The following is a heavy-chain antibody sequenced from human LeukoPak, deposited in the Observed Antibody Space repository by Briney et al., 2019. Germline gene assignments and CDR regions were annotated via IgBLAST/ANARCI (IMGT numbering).Heavy chain of an antibody. CDR3: TRVGYIDEGIDY. D-gene: IGHD5-24*01. CDR1: GFTFNIYW. J-gene: IGHJ4*02. Sequence: PGGSLRLSCAASGFTFNIYWMSWVRPAPGKGLEWVANIKQDGSAKYYVDSVKGRFTISRDNAKNSLYLQMNSLRAEDTAIYYCTRVGYIDEGIDYWGQGTLVTVSS. V-gene: IGHV3-7*04. CDR2: IKQDGSAK.